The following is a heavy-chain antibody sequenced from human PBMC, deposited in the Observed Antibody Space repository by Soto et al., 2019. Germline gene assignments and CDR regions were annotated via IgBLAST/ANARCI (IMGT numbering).Heavy chain of an antibody. CDR1: GGSFSGYY. CDR3: ARGGLRYFGVGRTFDI. V-gene: IGHV4-34*01. D-gene: IGHD3-9*01. J-gene: IGHJ3*02. CDR2: INHSGST. Sequence: QVQLQQWGAGLLKPSETLSLTCAVYGGSFSGYYWSWIRQPPGKGLEWIGEINHSGSTNYNPSLKSRVTISVDTSKNQFSLKLSSVTAADTAVYYCARGGLRYFGVGRTFDIWGQGTMVTVSS.